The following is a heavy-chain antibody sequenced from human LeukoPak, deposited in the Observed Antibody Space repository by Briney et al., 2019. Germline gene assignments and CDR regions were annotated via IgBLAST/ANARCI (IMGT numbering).Heavy chain of an antibody. CDR1: GGSISSSNW. Sequence: SETLSLTCAVSGGSISSSNWWSWVRQPPGKGLEWIGEINHSGSTNYNPSLKSRATISVDTSRNQFSLKLTSVTAADTAVYYCARVPYYYYGMDVWGQGTTVTVSS. CDR2: INHSGST. J-gene: IGHJ6*02. V-gene: IGHV4-4*02. CDR3: ARVPYYYYGMDV.